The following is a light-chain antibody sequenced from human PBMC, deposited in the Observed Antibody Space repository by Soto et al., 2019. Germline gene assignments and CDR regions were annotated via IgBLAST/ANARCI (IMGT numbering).Light chain of an antibody. CDR2: LNSDGSH. CDR1: SGHSSYA. J-gene: IGLJ3*02. Sequence: QPVLTQSPSASASLGASVKITCTLSSGHSSYAIAWHQQQPEKGPRYLMKLNSDGSHSKGDGIPARFSGSSSGAERYLTISGLQSEDEADYYCQTWGTGIQVFGGGTKLTVL. CDR3: QTWGTGIQV. V-gene: IGLV4-69*01.